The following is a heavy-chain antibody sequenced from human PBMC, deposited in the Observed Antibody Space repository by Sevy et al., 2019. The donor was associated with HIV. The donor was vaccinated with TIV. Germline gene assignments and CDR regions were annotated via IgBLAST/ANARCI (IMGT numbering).Heavy chain of an antibody. CDR1: GDTFGNYA. D-gene: IGHD5-12*01. Sequence: ASVKVSCKASGDTFGNYAIAWVRQAPGQGLEWMGGIIPVFGSANSAQKFQDRVTITADVSTSTAYMELRSLTSEDTAVYYCARSNPDGYNYSYYYGMDVWGQWTTVTVSS. V-gene: IGHV1-69*13. J-gene: IGHJ6*02. CDR2: IIPVFGSA. CDR3: ARSNPDGYNYSYYYGMDV.